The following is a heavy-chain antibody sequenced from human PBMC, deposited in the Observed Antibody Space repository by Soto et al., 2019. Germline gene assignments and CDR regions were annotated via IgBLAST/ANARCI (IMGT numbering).Heavy chain of an antibody. D-gene: IGHD6-19*01. CDR2: IYYSGST. Sequence: QVQLQESGPGLVKPSETLSLTCTVSGGSISSYYWSWIRQPPGKGLEWIGYIYYSGSTTYNPSLRSRVPISVDTSKNQFSLKLSSVTAADTAVYYCARQDYSSGYDYWGQGTLVTVSS. CDR3: ARQDYSSGYDY. V-gene: IGHV4-59*08. CDR1: GGSISSYY. J-gene: IGHJ4*02.